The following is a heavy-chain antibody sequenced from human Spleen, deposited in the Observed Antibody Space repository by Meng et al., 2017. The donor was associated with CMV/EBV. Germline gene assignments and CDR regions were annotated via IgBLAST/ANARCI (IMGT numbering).Heavy chain of an antibody. V-gene: IGHV4-31*03. D-gene: IGHD6-13*01. Sequence: SETLSLTCSVSGASIGRGGYHWNWVRQHAGKGLEWIGYIYYSGTTNYNPSLKSRVSMSVDTSKNKFSLTLSSVTAADTAVYFCARGPVSSNWYKEENFDFWGQGTLVTVSS. CDR2: IYYSGTT. CDR3: ARGPVSSNWYKEENFDF. CDR1: GASIGRGGYH. J-gene: IGHJ4*02.